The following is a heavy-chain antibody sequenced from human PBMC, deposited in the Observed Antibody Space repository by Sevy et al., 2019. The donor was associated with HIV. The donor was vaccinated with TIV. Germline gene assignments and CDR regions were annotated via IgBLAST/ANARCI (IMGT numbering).Heavy chain of an antibody. V-gene: IGHV3-48*01. CDR1: GFTFSAHS. CDR3: ARAGGDYYSKNECWFVS. J-gene: IGHJ5*01. D-gene: IGHD2-21*01. Sequence: EGSLRLSCAASGFTFSAHSMNWVHQAPGKGLEWVSYISSSSGTIYYADSVKGQFTISRDNAKSSLYLQMNGLRAEDTAVYYCARAGGDYYSKNECWFVSWGQGTLVTVSS. CDR2: ISSSSGTI.